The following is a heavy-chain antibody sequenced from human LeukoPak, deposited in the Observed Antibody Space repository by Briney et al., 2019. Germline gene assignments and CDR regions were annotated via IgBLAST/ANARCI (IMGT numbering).Heavy chain of an antibody. CDR3: VRGYNSFDS. CDR2: SRNKANTYST. CDR1: GFTFSDHY. D-gene: IGHD5-24*01. Sequence: PGGSLRLSCAASGFTFSDHYMDWVRQAPGKGLEWIARSRNKANTYSTEYAASVRGRFTISRDEAKNSLYLQMNSLKIEDTAVYYCVRGYNSFDSWGQGTLVTVSS. V-gene: IGHV3-72*01. J-gene: IGHJ4*02.